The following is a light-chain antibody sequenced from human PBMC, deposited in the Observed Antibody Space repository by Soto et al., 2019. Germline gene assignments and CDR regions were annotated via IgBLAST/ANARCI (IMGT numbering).Light chain of an antibody. CDR3: SSYAGNNRD. J-gene: IGLJ1*01. V-gene: IGLV2-8*01. CDR2: EVN. Sequence: QSALTQPPSASGSPGQSVTISCTGTSSDVGGYNYVSWYQQHPDKAPTLVIFEVNKRPSGVPDRFSGSKSGNTASLTVSGLQAEEEADYYCSSYAGNNRDFGTGTKVTVL. CDR1: SSDVGGYNY.